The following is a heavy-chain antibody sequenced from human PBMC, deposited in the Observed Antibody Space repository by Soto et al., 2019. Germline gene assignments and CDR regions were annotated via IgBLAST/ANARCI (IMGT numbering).Heavy chain of an antibody. Sequence: SETLSLTCTVSGVSISSGGYYWSWIRQHPGKGLEWIGYIYYSGSTYYNPSLKSRVTISVDTSKNQFSLKLSSVTAADTAVYYCARGIYSGYDDDAFDVWGQGTMVTVSS. V-gene: IGHV4-31*03. D-gene: IGHD5-12*01. CDR3: ARGIYSGYDDDAFDV. J-gene: IGHJ3*01. CDR2: IYYSGST. CDR1: GVSISSGGYY.